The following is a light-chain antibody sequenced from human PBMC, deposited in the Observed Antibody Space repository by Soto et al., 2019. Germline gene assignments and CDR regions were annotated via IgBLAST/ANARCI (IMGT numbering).Light chain of an antibody. CDR2: SAY. V-gene: IGKV1-27*01. J-gene: IGKJ1*01. CDR3: QWCNIAPSWK. CDR1: ECITNY. Sequence: NECITNYLACYQSKLGKVPELIISSAYNLQSGAPYRFSGCGSGTDFTPTVSRLQPEHVANYYCQWCNIAPSWKFGNGTTVDLK.